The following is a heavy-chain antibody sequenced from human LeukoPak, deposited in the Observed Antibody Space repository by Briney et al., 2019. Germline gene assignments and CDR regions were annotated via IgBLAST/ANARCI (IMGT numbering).Heavy chain of an antibody. CDR2: INPNSGGT. J-gene: IGHJ5*02. Sequence: GASVKVSCKASGYTFTGYYMHWVRQAPGQGLEWMGWINPNSGGTDYAQKFQGRVTMTRDTSISTAYMELSRLRSDDTAVYYCARDFLGASYWFDPWGQGTLVTVSS. D-gene: IGHD1-26*01. V-gene: IGHV1-2*02. CDR1: GYTFTGYY. CDR3: ARDFLGASYWFDP.